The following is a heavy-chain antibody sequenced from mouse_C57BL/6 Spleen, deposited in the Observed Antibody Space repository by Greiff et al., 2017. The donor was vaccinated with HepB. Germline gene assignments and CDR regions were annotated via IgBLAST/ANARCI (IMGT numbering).Heavy chain of an antibody. CDR1: GYTFTDYY. CDR3: AREDYGSSCSYFDV. V-gene: IGHV1-26*01. J-gene: IGHJ1*03. CDR2: INPNNVGT. D-gene: IGHD1-1*01. Sequence: EVQLQQSGPELVKPGASVKISCKASGYTFTDYYMNWVKQSHGKSLEWIGDINPNNVGTSYNQKFKGKATLTVDKSSSTAYMDLRSLTSEDSAVYYCAREDYGSSCSYFDVWGTGTTVTVAS.